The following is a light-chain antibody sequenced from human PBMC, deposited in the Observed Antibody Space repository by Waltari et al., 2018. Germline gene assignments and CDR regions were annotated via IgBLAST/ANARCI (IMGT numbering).Light chain of an antibody. CDR3: QQDSRTPIT. Sequence: DIVMTQSPASLAVSLGERVTINCKSSQSLLYSCDHKNYLGWYKQKPGQPPEVLIYWTSTRASGVPDRFSGSGSGTDFTLTISSLQAEDVAVYYCQQDSRTPITFGQGTRLEIK. V-gene: IGKV4-1*01. CDR1: QSLLYSCDHKNY. J-gene: IGKJ5*01. CDR2: WTS.